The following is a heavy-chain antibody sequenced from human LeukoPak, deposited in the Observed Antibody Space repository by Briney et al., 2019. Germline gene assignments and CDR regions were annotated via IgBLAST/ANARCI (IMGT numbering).Heavy chain of an antibody. CDR2: IKQDGIEK. V-gene: IGHV3-7*01. J-gene: IGHJ4*02. D-gene: IGHD4-17*01. CDR1: RFTLCTFW. Sequence: GGSLRLSCAACRFTLCTFWMGCVRQTPGGGVEGVAHIKQDGIEKYYVESVRGRFTISRDNAKNSLFLQMNSLRAEDTAVYYCARDRFYGDYAGVADYWGQGTRVSVSP. CDR3: ARDRFYGDYAGVADY.